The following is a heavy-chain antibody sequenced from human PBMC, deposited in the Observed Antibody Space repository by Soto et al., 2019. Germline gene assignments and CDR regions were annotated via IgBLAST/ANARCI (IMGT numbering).Heavy chain of an antibody. D-gene: IGHD6-13*01. CDR3: ARDPDSSTPRYYYGMDV. CDR1: GFTFSSYS. J-gene: IGHJ6*02. V-gene: IGHV3-48*02. Sequence: GGSLRLSCAASGFTFSSYSMNWVRQAPGKGLEWVSYISSSSSTIYYADSVKGRFTISRDNAKNSLYLQMNSLRDEDTAVYYCARDPDSSTPRYYYGMDVWGQGTTVTVSS. CDR2: ISSSSSTI.